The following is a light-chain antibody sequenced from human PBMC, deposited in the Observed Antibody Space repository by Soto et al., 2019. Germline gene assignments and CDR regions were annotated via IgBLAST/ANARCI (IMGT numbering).Light chain of an antibody. CDR2: GES. V-gene: IGKV3-20*01. Sequence: EIVLTQSPGTLSLSPGDSATLSCRASQSVSANYLAWYQQKPGQAPRLLIYGESSRATGIPDRFSGSGSGTDFTLTISRLEPEDFAVYFCHQYGSSPFTFGGGTQVEIK. J-gene: IGKJ4*01. CDR1: QSVSANY. CDR3: HQYGSSPFT.